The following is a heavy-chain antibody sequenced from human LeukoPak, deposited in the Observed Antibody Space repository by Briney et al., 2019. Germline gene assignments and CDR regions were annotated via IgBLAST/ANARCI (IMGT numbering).Heavy chain of an antibody. CDR1: GGSISSGDYY. V-gene: IGHV4-31*03. CDR3: AREVSIATSSGGFDP. J-gene: IGHJ5*02. CDR2: IYYSGST. Sequence: SQTLSLTCTVSGGSISSGDYYWSWIRQHPGKGLEWIGYIYYSGSTYYNPSLKSRVTISVDTSKNQFSLKLSSVTAADTAVYYCAREVSIATSSGGFDPWGQGTLVTVSS. D-gene: IGHD6-6*01.